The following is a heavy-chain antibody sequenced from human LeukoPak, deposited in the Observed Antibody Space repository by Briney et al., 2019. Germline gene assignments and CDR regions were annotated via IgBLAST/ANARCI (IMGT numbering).Heavy chain of an antibody. D-gene: IGHD3-22*01. J-gene: IGHJ6*02. CDR1: GGSISGYC. CDR3: PTVTAATAVCYYDRSGHYQPYYDGMDV. V-gene: IGHV4-34*01. CDR2: INHSGST. Sequence: KTSETLSLTCVVYGGSISGYCWSWIRQPPGKGLEWIGEINHSGSTKYSPSLNSRVTISVDTSKNHLSLRLISVTAADTAVYYCPTVTAATAVCYYDRSGHYQPYYDGMDVWGQGTTVTVSS.